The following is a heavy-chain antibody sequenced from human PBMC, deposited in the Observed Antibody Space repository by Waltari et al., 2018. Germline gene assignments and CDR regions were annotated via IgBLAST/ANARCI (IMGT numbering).Heavy chain of an antibody. J-gene: IGHJ4*02. Sequence: EVQLVESGGGLVQPGGSLRLSCAASGFTFDAYAMHWVRQAPGTGLEWVSGISWNSGSIGYADSVKGRFTISRDNAKNSLYLQMNSLRAEDTALYYCAKAPVSMREPPVMYYFDYWGQGTLVTVSS. CDR3: AKAPVSMREPPVMYYFDY. D-gene: IGHD2-8*01. CDR1: GFTFDAYA. V-gene: IGHV3-9*01. CDR2: ISWNSGSI.